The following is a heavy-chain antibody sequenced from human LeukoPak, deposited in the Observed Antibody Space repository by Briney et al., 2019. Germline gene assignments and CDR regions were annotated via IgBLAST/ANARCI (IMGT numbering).Heavy chain of an antibody. Sequence: GGSLRLSCAASGFTFSDYWMNWVRQAPGKWLEWVANMKEDGSEKYCVDCVKGRFTISRDKAKNSLYLQMNSLRVEDTAVYYCARGPNYGSRSDYFDYWGQGTLVTVSS. D-gene: IGHD3-10*01. J-gene: IGHJ4*02. V-gene: IGHV3-7*03. CDR2: MKEDGSEK. CDR1: GFTFSDYW. CDR3: ARGPNYGSRSDYFDY.